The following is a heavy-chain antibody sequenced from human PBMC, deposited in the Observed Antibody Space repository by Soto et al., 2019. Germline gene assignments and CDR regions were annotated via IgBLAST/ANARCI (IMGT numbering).Heavy chain of an antibody. J-gene: IGHJ6*02. D-gene: IGHD3-22*01. V-gene: IGHV4-39*01. CDR1: GGSISSSSYY. CDR3: ARRRPTYYYDSSGYRYGMNV. Sequence: SETLSLTCTVSGGSISSSSYYWGWIRQPPGKGLEWIGSIYYSGSTYYNPSLKSRVTVSVDTSKNQFSLKLSSVAAADTAVYYCARRRPTYYYDSSGYRYGMNVWGQGTTVTVSS. CDR2: IYYSGST.